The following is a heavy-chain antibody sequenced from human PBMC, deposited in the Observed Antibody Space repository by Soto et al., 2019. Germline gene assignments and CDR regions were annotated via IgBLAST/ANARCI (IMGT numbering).Heavy chain of an antibody. CDR1: GFTLSSNS. CDR2: IKQDGSEK. CDR3: ARETVEGAVCDY. J-gene: IGHJ4*02. V-gene: IGHV3-7*03. Sequence: EVQLVESGGGLVQPGGSLRLCCAASGFTLSSNSMNWVRQAPGKGLEWVANIKQDGSEKFYVDSVKGRFTISRDNARNSLYLQMNSLGDEDTSMYYRARETVEGAVCDYWGQGTLVNVSS. D-gene: IGHD2-15*01.